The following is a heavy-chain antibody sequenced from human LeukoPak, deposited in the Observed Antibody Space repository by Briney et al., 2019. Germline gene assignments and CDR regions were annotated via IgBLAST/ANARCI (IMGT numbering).Heavy chain of an antibody. J-gene: IGHJ4*02. Sequence: SETLSLTCTVSGFSITSYYWSWIRQPPGKGLEWIGLIHYSGSTTYNPPLKSRVTMSVDTSKNQFSLQLRSVTAADTALYYCARDIREVGATHYFDYWGQGTLVTVTS. CDR1: GFSITSYY. CDR2: IHYSGST. V-gene: IGHV4-59*01. D-gene: IGHD1-26*01. CDR3: ARDIREVGATHYFDY.